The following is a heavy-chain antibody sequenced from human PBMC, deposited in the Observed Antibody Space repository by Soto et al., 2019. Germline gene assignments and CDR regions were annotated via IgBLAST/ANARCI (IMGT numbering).Heavy chain of an antibody. D-gene: IGHD2-15*01. Sequence: GGSLRLSCAASGFTFDDYAMHWVRQAPGKGLEWVSGISWNSGSIGYADSVKGRFTISRDNAKNSLYLQMNSLRAEDTALYYCAKTPTHDIVVVVAAGGAFDIWGQGTMVTVSS. J-gene: IGHJ3*02. CDR1: GFTFDDYA. V-gene: IGHV3-9*01. CDR2: ISWNSGSI. CDR3: AKTPTHDIVVVVAAGGAFDI.